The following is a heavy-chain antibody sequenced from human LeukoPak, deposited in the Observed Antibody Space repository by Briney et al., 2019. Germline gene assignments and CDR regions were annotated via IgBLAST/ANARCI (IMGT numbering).Heavy chain of an antibody. CDR3: ASASVDSYGPESYYYYGMDV. D-gene: IGHD5-18*01. CDR1: GFTFSSYS. Sequence: PGGSLRLSCAASGFTFSSYSMNWVRQAPGKGLEWVSGINWNGGSTGHADSVKGRFTISGDNAKNSLYLQMNSLRAEDTALYYCASASVDSYGPESYYYYGMDVWGQGTTVTVSS. V-gene: IGHV3-20*04. J-gene: IGHJ6*02. CDR2: INWNGGST.